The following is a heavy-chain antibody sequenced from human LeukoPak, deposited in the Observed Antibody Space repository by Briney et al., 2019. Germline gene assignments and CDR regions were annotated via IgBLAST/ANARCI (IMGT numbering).Heavy chain of an antibody. Sequence: ASVKVSCKLSGNTLTEFSMHWVRQAPGKGLEWMGGFDPEDGKTIYAQKFQGRVTMTEDASTDTAYMELSSLRSEDTAVYYCATAGDAIDSVMIWDFWGQGTLVTVSS. V-gene: IGHV1-24*01. D-gene: IGHD3/OR15-3a*01. CDR2: FDPEDGKT. CDR1: GNTLTEFS. CDR3: ATAGDAIDSVMIWDF. J-gene: IGHJ4*02.